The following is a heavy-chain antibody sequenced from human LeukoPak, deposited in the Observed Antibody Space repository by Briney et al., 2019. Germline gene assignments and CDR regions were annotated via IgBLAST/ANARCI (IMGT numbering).Heavy chain of an antibody. Sequence: SETLSLTCTVSGGSISSYYWSWIRQPPGKGLEWIGYIYTSGSTNYNPSLKSRVTISVDTSKNQFSLKLSSVTAADTAVYYCARLSNYEDFFYYYMDVWGKGTTVTVSS. CDR3: ARLSNYEDFFYYYMDV. CDR1: GGSISSYY. CDR2: IYTSGST. J-gene: IGHJ6*03. V-gene: IGHV4-4*09. D-gene: IGHD4-11*01.